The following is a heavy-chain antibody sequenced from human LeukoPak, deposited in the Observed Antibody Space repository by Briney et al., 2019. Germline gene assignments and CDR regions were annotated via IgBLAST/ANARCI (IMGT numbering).Heavy chain of an antibody. Sequence: GGSLRLSCAASGFTVSSNYMSWVRQAPGKGLEWVSVIYSGGSTYYADSVKGRFTISRDNSKNTLHLQMNSLRAEDTAVYYCASGTDLNYYGSGSYYPVDYWGQGTLVTVSS. V-gene: IGHV3-53*01. J-gene: IGHJ4*02. CDR3: ASGTDLNYYGSGSYYPVDY. CDR2: IYSGGST. D-gene: IGHD3-10*01. CDR1: GFTVSSNY.